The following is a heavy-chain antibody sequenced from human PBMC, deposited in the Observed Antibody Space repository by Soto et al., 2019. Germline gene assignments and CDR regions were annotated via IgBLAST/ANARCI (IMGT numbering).Heavy chain of an antibody. CDR2: ISGSGGST. J-gene: IGHJ4*02. Sequence: EVQLLESGGGLVQPGGSLRLSCAASGFTFSSYAMSWVRQAPGKGLEWVSAISGSGGSTYYADSVKGRFTISRDNSKNTLYLQMNSLRAEDTAVYYCAKDRWGSSSFRWDEDYWGQGTLVTVSS. V-gene: IGHV3-23*01. CDR3: AKDRWGSSSFRWDEDY. D-gene: IGHD6-6*01. CDR1: GFTFSSYA.